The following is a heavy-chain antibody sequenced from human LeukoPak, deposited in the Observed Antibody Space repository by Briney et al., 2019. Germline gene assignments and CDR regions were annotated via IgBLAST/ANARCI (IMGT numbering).Heavy chain of an antibody. V-gene: IGHV3-23*01. D-gene: IGHD3-3*01. J-gene: IGHJ4*02. CDR1: GFTFSSYA. CDR2: ISGSGGST. Sequence: GGSLRLSCAAPGFTFSSYAMSWVRQAPGKGLEWVSAISGSGGSTYYADSVKGRFTISRDNSKNTLYLQMNSLRAEDTAVYYCAKRSRLRFLEWYLYYWGQETLVTVSS. CDR3: AKRSRLRFLEWYLYY.